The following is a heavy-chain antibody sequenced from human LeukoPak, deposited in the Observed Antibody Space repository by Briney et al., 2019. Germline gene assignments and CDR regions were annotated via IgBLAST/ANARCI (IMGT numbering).Heavy chain of an antibody. Sequence: GGFLRLSCKPSGFTFTTYAMSWVRQAPGKGLEWVSSINADASITFYAGSVKGRFSISRDNSKNTVDLQMTSLRAEDTAVYYCVRDLNDFWSGSTLPDCWGQGTLVTVSS. CDR1: GFTFTTYA. V-gene: IGHV3-23*01. J-gene: IGHJ4*02. CDR3: VRDLNDFWSGSTLPDC. CDR2: INADASIT. D-gene: IGHD3-3*01.